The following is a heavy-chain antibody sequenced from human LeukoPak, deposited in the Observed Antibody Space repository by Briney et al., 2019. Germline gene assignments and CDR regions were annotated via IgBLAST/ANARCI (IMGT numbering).Heavy chain of an antibody. CDR2: IYTSGST. D-gene: IGHD3-3*01. CDR3: ARAGYDFWSGYGNFDY. CDR1: GGSISSYY. Sequence: SETLSLTCTVSGGSISSYYWSWIRQPAGKGLEWIGRIYTSGSTNYNPSLKSRVTISVDTSKNQFSLKLSSVTAADTAVYYCARAGYDFWSGYGNFDYWGQGTLVTVSS. V-gene: IGHV4-4*07. J-gene: IGHJ4*02.